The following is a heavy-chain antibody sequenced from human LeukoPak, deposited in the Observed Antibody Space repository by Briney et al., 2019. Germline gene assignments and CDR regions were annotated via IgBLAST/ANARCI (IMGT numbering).Heavy chain of an antibody. CDR3: ARAPSMILPYYFDY. CDR2: ISYSGST. D-gene: IGHD3-22*01. V-gene: IGHV4-59*01. CDR1: GVSISPYF. J-gene: IGHJ4*02. Sequence: SETLSLTCTVSGVSISPYFWSWIRQPPGKGLEWIGFISYSGSTNYNSSLTGRVTISVDTSKSQFSLRLNSVTPADTAVYYCARAPSMILPYYFDYWGQGALVTVSS.